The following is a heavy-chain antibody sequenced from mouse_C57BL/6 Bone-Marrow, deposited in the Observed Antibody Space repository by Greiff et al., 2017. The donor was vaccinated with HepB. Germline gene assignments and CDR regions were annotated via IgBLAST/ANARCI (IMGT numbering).Heavy chain of an antibody. J-gene: IGHJ1*03. CDR2: IDPETGGT. V-gene: IGHV1-15*01. D-gene: IGHD1-1*01. CDR1: GYTFTDYE. Sequence: VHLVESGAELVRPGASVTLSCKASGYTFTDYEMHWVKQTPVHGLEWIGAIDPETGGTAYNQKFKGKAILTADKSSSTAYMELRSLTSEDSAVYYCTGLLRSRYFDVWGTGTTVTVSS. CDR3: TGLLRSRYFDV.